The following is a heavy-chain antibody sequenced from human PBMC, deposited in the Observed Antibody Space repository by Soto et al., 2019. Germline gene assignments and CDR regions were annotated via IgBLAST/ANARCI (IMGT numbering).Heavy chain of an antibody. CDR1: GGSISSGDYY. V-gene: IGHV4-30-4*01. D-gene: IGHD3-3*01. CDR3: ARGSYTIFGVVMDV. CDR2: IYYSGST. J-gene: IGHJ6*02. Sequence: SETLSLTCTVSGGSISSGDYYWSWIRQPPGKGLEWIGYIYYSGSTYYNPSLKNRVTISVDTSKNQLSLKLSSVTAADTAVYYCARGSYTIFGVVMDVWGQGTTVTVSS.